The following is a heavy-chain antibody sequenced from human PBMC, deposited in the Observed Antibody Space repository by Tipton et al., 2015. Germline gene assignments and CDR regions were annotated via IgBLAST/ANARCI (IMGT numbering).Heavy chain of an antibody. CDR1: GYTFTNYG. CDR3: ARGDSSGPDY. D-gene: IGHD6-19*01. CDR2: ISAFSGNT. J-gene: IGHJ4*02. V-gene: IGHV1-18*01. Sequence: QPVQSGAEVRKPGASVKVSCKASGYTFTNYGITWVRQAPGQGLEWMGWISAFSGNTNYAQKFQGRVTMATDTSTTTAYMELRSLRFDDTAIYYCARGDSSGPDYWGQGTLVTVSS.